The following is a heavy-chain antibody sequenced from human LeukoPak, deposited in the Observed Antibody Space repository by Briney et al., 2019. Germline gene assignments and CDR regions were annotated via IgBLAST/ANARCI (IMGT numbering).Heavy chain of an antibody. J-gene: IGHJ6*02. CDR2: IYYSGST. Sequence: PSETLSLTCTVSGGSISSSSYYWGWIRQPPGKGLEWIGSIYYSGSTYYNPSLKSRVTISVDTSKNQFSLKLSSVTAADTAVYFCARDQGDDILTGDYYYYGMDVWGQGTTVTVSS. V-gene: IGHV4-39*07. CDR1: GGSISSSSYY. D-gene: IGHD3-9*01. CDR3: ARDQGDDILTGDYYYYGMDV.